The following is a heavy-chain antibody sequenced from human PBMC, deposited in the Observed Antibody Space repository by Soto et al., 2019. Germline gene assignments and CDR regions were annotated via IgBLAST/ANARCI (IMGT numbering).Heavy chain of an antibody. D-gene: IGHD6-19*01. CDR3: AKQDGSGWYSYYYDGMDV. V-gene: IGHV3-30*18. Sequence: QVQLVESGGGVVQPGRSLRLSCAASGFTFSSYGMHWVRQAPGKGLEWVAVISYDGSNKYYADSVKGRFTISRDNSKNTLYLKMNSLRAEDTAVYYCAKQDGSGWYSYYYDGMDVWGQGTTVTVSS. J-gene: IGHJ6*02. CDR1: GFTFSSYG. CDR2: ISYDGSNK.